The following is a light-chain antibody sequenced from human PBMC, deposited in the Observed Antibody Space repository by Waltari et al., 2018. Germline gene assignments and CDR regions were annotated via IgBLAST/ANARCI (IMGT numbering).Light chain of an antibody. CDR2: GAS. J-gene: IGKJ2*01. CDR1: QSVSNNY. CDR3: QQYGSFPYT. Sequence: EIVLTQSPGTLSLSPGERATLSCRASQSVSNNYLAWYRQEPGQPPRRLIFGASSRATGIPDRFSGSGSGTDLTLTISRLEPEDFAVYYCQQYGSFPYTFGQGTKLE. V-gene: IGKV3-20*01.